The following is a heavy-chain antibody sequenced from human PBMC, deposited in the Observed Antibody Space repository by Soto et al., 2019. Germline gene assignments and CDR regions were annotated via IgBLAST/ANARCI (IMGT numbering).Heavy chain of an antibody. J-gene: IGHJ4*02. D-gene: IGHD2-15*01. CDR1: GETFTIA. CDR2: RNPKNGNT. CDR3: ARAHVTEDCSGGSCYALDY. Sequence: QVQLVQSGPEVKKPGASVKVSCKAPGETFTIAINWVGQAPGQGLEGRGGRNPKNGNTDDAQKLKGRGTMTRATSISTAYMELSSLQSEDTAVYYCARAHVTEDCSGGSCYALDYWGQGTLVTVSS. V-gene: IGHV1-8*01.